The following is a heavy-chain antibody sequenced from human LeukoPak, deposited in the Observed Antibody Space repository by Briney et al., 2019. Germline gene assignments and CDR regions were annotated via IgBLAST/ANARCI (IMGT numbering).Heavy chain of an antibody. CDR2: ISSSSSYI. Sequence: PGGSLRLSCAASGFTFSSYSMNWVRQAPGKGLEWVSSISSSSSYIYYADSVKGRFTISRGNAKNSLYLQMNSLRAEDTAVYYCARVAYDFWSAYYFDYWGQGTLVTVSS. CDR3: ARVAYDFWSAYYFDY. J-gene: IGHJ4*02. CDR1: GFTFSSYS. V-gene: IGHV3-21*01. D-gene: IGHD3-3*01.